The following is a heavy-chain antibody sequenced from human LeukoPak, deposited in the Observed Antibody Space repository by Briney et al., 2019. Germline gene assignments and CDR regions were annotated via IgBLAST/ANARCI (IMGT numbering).Heavy chain of an antibody. J-gene: IGHJ4*02. Sequence: GGSLRLSCAASGFIFSSYAMSWVRQAPGKGLEWVSFISSSSNYIYYADSVKGRFTISRDNAKNSLYLQMNSLRAEDTAVYYCARVRDGLGEYWGQGTLVTVSS. V-gene: IGHV3-21*06. CDR1: GFIFSSYA. CDR3: ARVRDGLGEY. D-gene: IGHD3-16*01. CDR2: ISSSSNYI.